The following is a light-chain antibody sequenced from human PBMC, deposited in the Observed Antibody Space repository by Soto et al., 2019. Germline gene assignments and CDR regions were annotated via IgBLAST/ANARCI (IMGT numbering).Light chain of an antibody. J-gene: IGKJ4*01. Sequence: ELGLTQSPGTLSLSPGERATLSCRASQSVSSNYLAWYQHKPGEPPRLRIYPVSSRATRIPDRFSGSGSGTDFTLTISRLELEDFAVYHCQQYGSSPLTFGGGTKVEIK. V-gene: IGKV3-20*01. CDR2: PVS. CDR1: QSVSSNY. CDR3: QQYGSSPLT.